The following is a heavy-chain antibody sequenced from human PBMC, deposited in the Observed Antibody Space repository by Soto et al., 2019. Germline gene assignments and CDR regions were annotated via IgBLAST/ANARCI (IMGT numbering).Heavy chain of an antibody. J-gene: IGHJ3*02. CDR1: GFTFSSYA. CDR3: AKSLLWFGELLSPSDAFDI. CDR2: ISGSGGST. D-gene: IGHD3-10*01. Sequence: GGSLRLSCAASGFTFSSYAMSWVRQAPGKGLEWVSAISGSGGSTYYADSVKGRFTISRDNSKNTLYLQMNSLRAEDTAVYYCAKSLLWFGELLSPSDAFDIWGQGTMVTVSS. V-gene: IGHV3-23*01.